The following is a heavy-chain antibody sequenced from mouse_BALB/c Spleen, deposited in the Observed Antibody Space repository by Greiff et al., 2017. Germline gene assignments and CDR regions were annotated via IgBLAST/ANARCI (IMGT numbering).Heavy chain of an antibody. D-gene: IGHD1-1*01. J-gene: IGHJ4*01. Sequence: EVKLVESGGGLVQPGGSRKLSCAASGFTFSSFGMHWVRQAPEKGLEWVAYISSGSSTIYYADTVKGRFTISRDNPNNTLFLQMTSLRSEDTAMYYCARKDYSYAMDYWGQGTSVTVSS. CDR1: GFTFSSFG. CDR3: ARKDYSYAMDY. CDR2: ISSGSSTI. V-gene: IGHV5-17*02.